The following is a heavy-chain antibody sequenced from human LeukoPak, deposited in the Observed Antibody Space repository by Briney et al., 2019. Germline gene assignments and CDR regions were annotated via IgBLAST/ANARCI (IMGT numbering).Heavy chain of an antibody. J-gene: IGHJ4*02. CDR1: GFTFSNYW. Sequence: GGSLRLPCAASGFTFSNYWMHWVRQAPGKGLVWVSRINSDGSSTNYADSVKGRFTISRDNARNTVYLQMNSLRAEDTAVYYCVRLLDRDYWGQGTLVTVSS. CDR2: INSDGSST. CDR3: VRLLDRDY. D-gene: IGHD3-3*01. V-gene: IGHV3-74*01.